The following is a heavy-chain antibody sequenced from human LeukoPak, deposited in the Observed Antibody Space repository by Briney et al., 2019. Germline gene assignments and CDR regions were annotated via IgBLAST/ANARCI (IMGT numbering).Heavy chain of an antibody. CDR3: ASQYSSNAFDA. J-gene: IGHJ3*01. D-gene: IGHD6-6*01. CDR2: INWNGGST. V-gene: IGHV3-20*04. CDR1: GFTFDDYG. Sequence: PWGSLRLSCAASGFTFDDYGMSWVRQAPGKGLEWVSGINWNGGSTGYADSVKGRFTISRDNAKNSLYLQMNSLRAEDTALYYCASQYSSNAFDAWGQGTMVTVSS.